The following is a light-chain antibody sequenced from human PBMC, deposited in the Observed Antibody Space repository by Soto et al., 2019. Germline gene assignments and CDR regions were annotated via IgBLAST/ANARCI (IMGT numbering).Light chain of an antibody. V-gene: IGLV4-60*03. CDR1: SGHNSYI. J-gene: IGLJ2*01. CDR3: ETWDSNTVV. Sequence: QSVLTQSSSASASLGSSVKLTCTLSSGHNSYIVAWHQQQPGKAPRYLMKLEGSGSYNKGSGVPDRFSGSSSGADRYLTVSNLQSEDEADYYCETWDSNTVVFGGGTKVTV. CDR2: LEGSGSY.